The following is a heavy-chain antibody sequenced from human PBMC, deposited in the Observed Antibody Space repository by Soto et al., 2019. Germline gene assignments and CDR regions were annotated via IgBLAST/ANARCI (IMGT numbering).Heavy chain of an antibody. CDR2: IIPIFGTA. CDR1: GGTFSSYA. D-gene: IGHD3-22*01. Sequence: QVQLVQSGAEVKKPGSSVKVSCKASGGTFSSYAISWVRQAPGQGLEWMGGIIPIFGTANYAQKFQGRVTINAEESPRNALMEVGSLGIEGQAVYYCAGPYDSTGVDAFDIWGQGTMVTVSS. J-gene: IGHJ3*02. CDR3: AGPYDSTGVDAFDI. V-gene: IGHV1-69*01.